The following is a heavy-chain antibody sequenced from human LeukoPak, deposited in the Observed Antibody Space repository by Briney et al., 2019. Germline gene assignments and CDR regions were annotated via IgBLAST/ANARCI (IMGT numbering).Heavy chain of an antibody. Sequence: GGSLRLSCAASGFTFSSYEMNWVRQAPGKGLEWGSYISSSGSTIYYADSVKGRFTTSRDNAKNSLYLQMNSLRAEDTAVYYCARDVNYYDSSGYHNWFDPWGQGTLVTVSS. V-gene: IGHV3-48*03. D-gene: IGHD3-22*01. CDR2: ISSSGSTI. CDR1: GFTFSSYE. CDR3: ARDVNYYDSSGYHNWFDP. J-gene: IGHJ5*02.